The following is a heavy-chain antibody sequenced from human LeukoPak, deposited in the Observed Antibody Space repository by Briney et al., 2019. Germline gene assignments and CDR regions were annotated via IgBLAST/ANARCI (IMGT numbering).Heavy chain of an antibody. CDR3: AKAESVVTAIGGDY. CDR2: IRSKANSYAT. J-gene: IGHJ4*02. V-gene: IGHV3-73*01. D-gene: IGHD2-21*02. Sequence: LTGGSLRLSCAASGFTFSGSAMHWVRQASGKGLEWVGRIRSKANSYATAYAASVKGRFTISRDDSKNTAYLQMNSLKTEDTAVYYCAKAESVVTAIGGDYWGQGTLVTVSS. CDR1: GFTFSGSA.